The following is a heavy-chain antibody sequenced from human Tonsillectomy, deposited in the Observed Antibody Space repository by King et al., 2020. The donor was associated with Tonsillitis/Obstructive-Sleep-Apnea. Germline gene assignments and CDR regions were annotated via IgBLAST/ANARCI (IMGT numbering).Heavy chain of an antibody. Sequence: QVQLQQWGAGLLKPSETLSLTCAVYGGSFSDYYWSWIRQPPGKGLEWIGEINHSGRTNYNPSLKSRVTISLDTSKNQFSLELNSVTAADTAVYYCASLLNYDFNYWGQGTLVTVSS. CDR1: GGSFSDYY. CDR2: INHSGRT. V-gene: IGHV4-34*01. D-gene: IGHD1-7*01. CDR3: ASLLNYDFNY. J-gene: IGHJ4*02.